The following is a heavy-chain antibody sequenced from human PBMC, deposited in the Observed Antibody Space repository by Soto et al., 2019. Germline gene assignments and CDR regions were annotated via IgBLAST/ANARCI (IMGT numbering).Heavy chain of an antibody. CDR3: ARYNYSSSYYFDY. CDR1: GYSFTNND. CDR2: MNPGSGDT. J-gene: IGHJ4*02. D-gene: IGHD6-6*01. V-gene: IGHV1-8*01. Sequence: ASVKVSCKASGYSFTNNDVTWVRQATGQGLEWMGWMNPGSGDTGYAQKFQGRVTMTRDTSTATAYMELRSLRSDDTAVYYCARYNYSSSYYFDYWGQGTLVTVSS.